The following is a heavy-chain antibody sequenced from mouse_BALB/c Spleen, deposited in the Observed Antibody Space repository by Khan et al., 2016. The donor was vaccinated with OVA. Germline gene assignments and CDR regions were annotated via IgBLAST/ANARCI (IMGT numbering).Heavy chain of an antibody. Sequence: QVQLKQSGPGLVQPSQSLSITCTVTGFSLITYGVHWVRQSPGKGLEWLGVIWSDGSTDYNAAFISRLSITKDNSKSQVFFKMNSLQADDTAISYCATNSYRYDFTYWGRGTLVTVSA. CDR1: GFSLITYG. CDR3: ATNSYRYDFTY. D-gene: IGHD2-12*01. V-gene: IGHV2-2*01. J-gene: IGHJ3*01. CDR2: IWSDGST.